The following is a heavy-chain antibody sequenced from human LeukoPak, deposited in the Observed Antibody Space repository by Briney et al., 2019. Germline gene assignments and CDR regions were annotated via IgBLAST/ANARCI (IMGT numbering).Heavy chain of an antibody. V-gene: IGHV3-23*01. CDR1: GFTFSSYA. CDR3: VQLLDDNPIRWYFGL. J-gene: IGHJ2*01. D-gene: IGHD1-14*01. CDR2: ISGTGSST. Sequence: GGSLRLSCAASGFTFSSYAMSWVRQAPGKGLEWVSAISGTGSSTYYADSVKGLFTISRDNSKNTLYLQMSSLRAEDTAVYYCVQLLDDNPIRWYFGLWGRGTLVTVSS.